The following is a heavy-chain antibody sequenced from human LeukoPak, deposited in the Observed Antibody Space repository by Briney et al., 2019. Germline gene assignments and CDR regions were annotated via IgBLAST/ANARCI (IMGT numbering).Heavy chain of an antibody. CDR1: GFTFSSYW. J-gene: IGHJ5*02. Sequence: GGSLRLSCAASGFTFSSYWMSWVRQAPGKGLEWVANIKQDGSEKYYVDSVKGRFTISRDSAKNSLYLQMNSLRAEDTAVYYCARDWDYGSGSYGYNWFDPWGQGTLVTVSS. CDR3: ARDWDYGSGSYGYNWFDP. V-gene: IGHV3-7*03. CDR2: IKQDGSEK. D-gene: IGHD3-10*01.